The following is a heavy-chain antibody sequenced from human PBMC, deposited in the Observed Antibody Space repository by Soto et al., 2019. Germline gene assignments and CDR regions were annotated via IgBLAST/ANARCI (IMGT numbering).Heavy chain of an antibody. CDR2: IYYSGST. CDR3: ARGAVAANNYYCGMDV. CDR1: GGSISSGGYY. V-gene: IGHV4-31*03. D-gene: IGHD2-15*01. Sequence: PSETLSLTCTVSGGSISSGGYYWSWIRQHPGKGLEWIGYIYYSGSTYYNPSLKSRVTISVDTSKNQFSLKLSSVTAADTAVYYCARGAVAANNYYCGMDVWGQGTTVTVSS. J-gene: IGHJ6*02.